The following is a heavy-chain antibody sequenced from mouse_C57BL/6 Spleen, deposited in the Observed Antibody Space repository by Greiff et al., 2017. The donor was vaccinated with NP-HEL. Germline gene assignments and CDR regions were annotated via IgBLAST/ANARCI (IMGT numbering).Heavy chain of an antibody. V-gene: IGHV1-69*01. CDR2: IDPSDSYT. Sequence: QVQLQQSGAELVMPGASVKLSCKASGYTFTSYWMHWVKQRPGQGLEWIGEIDPSDSYTNYNQKFKGKSTLTVDKSSSTAYMQLSSLTSEDSAVYYCARFAYGNYERMGAMDYWGQGTSVTVSS. J-gene: IGHJ4*01. CDR1: GYTFTSYW. D-gene: IGHD2-1*01. CDR3: ARFAYGNYERMGAMDY.